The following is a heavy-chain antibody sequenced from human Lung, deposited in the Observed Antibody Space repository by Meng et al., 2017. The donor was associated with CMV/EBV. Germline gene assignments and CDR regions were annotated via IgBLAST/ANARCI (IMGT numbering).Heavy chain of an antibody. CDR2: INPIGGNT. CDR3: ARGTIMIRDYHHHGLDV. Sequence: ASXXVSXKASGYTFTSYYIHWVRQAPGQGLEWVGIINPIGGNTTYAQNFQGRVTMTRDTTTSTVYMELSSMRSDDTAVYYCARGTIMIRDYHHHGLDVWGHGTSVTVSS. CDR1: GYTFTSYY. V-gene: IGHV1-46*01. D-gene: IGHD3-16*01. J-gene: IGHJ6*01.